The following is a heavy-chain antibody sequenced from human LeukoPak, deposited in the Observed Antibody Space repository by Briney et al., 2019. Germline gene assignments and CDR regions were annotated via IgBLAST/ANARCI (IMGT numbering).Heavy chain of an antibody. J-gene: IGHJ3*02. D-gene: IGHD2-21*01. CDR1: GFTFGEYA. V-gene: IGHV3-49*04. CDR2: IRSKAYGGTT. Sequence: GGSLRLSCTASGFTFGEYAMSWVRQAPGKGLEWVGFIRSKAYGGTTEYAASVKGRFTISRDDSKSIAYLQMNSHKTEDTAVYYCTRDRSILGDKGAFDIWGQGTMVTVSA. CDR3: TRDRSILGDKGAFDI.